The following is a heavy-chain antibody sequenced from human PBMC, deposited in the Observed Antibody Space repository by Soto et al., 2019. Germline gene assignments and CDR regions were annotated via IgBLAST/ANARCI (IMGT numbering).Heavy chain of an antibody. CDR3: ARGENVLRYFDWLYYFDY. CDR2: IWYDGSNK. D-gene: IGHD3-9*01. Sequence: VQLVESGGDLIQPGGSLRLSCAASGFTFSSYGMHWVRQAPGKGLEWVAVIWYDGSNKYYADSVKGRFTISRDNSKNTLYLQMNSLRAEDTAVYYCARGENVLRYFDWLYYFDYWGQGTLVTVSS. CDR1: GFTFSSYG. V-gene: IGHV3-33*08. J-gene: IGHJ4*02.